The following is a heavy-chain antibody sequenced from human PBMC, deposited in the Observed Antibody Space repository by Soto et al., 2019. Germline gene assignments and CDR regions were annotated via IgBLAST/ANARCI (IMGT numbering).Heavy chain of an antibody. Sequence: LSLTCAASGFTFSNYAMTWVRQAPGKGLEWVSGISASGGSTFYAGSVKGRFAISRDNSKNTLYLQMKGLRAEDTAVYYCALRYCSRTTCPPLNSYFYMDVWGKGTTVTVSS. D-gene: IGHD2-2*01. V-gene: IGHV3-23*01. CDR3: ALRYCSRTTCPPLNSYFYMDV. J-gene: IGHJ6*03. CDR2: ISASGGST. CDR1: GFTFSNYA.